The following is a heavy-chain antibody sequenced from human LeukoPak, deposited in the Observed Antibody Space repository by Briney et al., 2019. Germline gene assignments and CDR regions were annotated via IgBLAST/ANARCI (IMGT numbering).Heavy chain of an antibody. CDR2: IPYDGSNK. Sequence: GGSLRLSCAASGFTFSSYAMHWVRQAPGKGLEWVAVIPYDGSNKYYADSVKGRFTISRDNSKNTLYLQMNSLRAEDTAVYYCARDGEDYGTLSYWGQGTLVTVSS. CDR3: ARDGEDYGTLSY. V-gene: IGHV3-30-3*01. D-gene: IGHD3-16*01. J-gene: IGHJ4*02. CDR1: GFTFSSYA.